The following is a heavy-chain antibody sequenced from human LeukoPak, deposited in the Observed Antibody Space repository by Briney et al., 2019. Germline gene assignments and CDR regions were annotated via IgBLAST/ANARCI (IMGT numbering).Heavy chain of an antibody. V-gene: IGHV3-53*01. Sequence: GGSLRLSCAASGFTVSSNYMSWVRQAPGKGLEWVSVIYTGGSTYYADSVKGRFTISGDNSKNTLFLQMSRLRAEDTAVYYCARGGELPSAFDYWGQGTLVTVSS. CDR3: ARGGELPSAFDY. D-gene: IGHD1-26*01. CDR1: GFTVSSNY. CDR2: IYTGGST. J-gene: IGHJ4*02.